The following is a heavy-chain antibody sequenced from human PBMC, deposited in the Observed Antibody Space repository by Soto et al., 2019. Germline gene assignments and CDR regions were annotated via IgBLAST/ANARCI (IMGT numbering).Heavy chain of an antibody. CDR3: ARHRGPSGPNY. CDR1: GDSISSNNYH. CDR2: MYHSGNT. D-gene: IGHD3-10*01. Sequence: QLQLQESGPGLVKPSETLSHTCTVSGDSISSNNYHWGWIRQPPGKGLEWIGSMYHSGNTYHNPSLKSRVTISVDTSKNQSSLNLRSVTAADTAVYYCARHRGPSGPNYWGQGTLVTVSS. J-gene: IGHJ4*02. V-gene: IGHV4-39*01.